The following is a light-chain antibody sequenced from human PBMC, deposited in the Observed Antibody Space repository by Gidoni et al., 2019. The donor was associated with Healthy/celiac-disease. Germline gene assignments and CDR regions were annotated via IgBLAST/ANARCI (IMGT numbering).Light chain of an antibody. J-gene: IGKJ1*01. CDR2: GAS. CDR1: KSDSSN. V-gene: IGKV3-15*01. Sequence: EIVMTSSPATLSVSPGERATLSCRASKSDSSNLAWYQQKPGQSPRPLIYGASTRATGIPARFRGSGSGTEFTLTISSLQSEDIAVYYYQQYNNWPRSRTFXXXTKVEIK. CDR3: QQYNNWPRSRT.